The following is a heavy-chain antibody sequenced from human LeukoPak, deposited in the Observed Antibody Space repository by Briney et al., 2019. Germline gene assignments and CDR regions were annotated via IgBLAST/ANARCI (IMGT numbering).Heavy chain of an antibody. CDR2: IIPIFGTA. J-gene: IGHJ4*02. V-gene: IGHV1-69*13. Sequence: SVKVSCTASGGTFSSYAISWVRQAPGQGLEWMEGIIPIFGTANYAQKFQGRVTITADESTSTAYMELSSLRSEATAVYYCARDSVVYSSGWYGLGYWGQGTLVTVSS. CDR3: ARDSVVYSSGWYGLGY. D-gene: IGHD6-19*01. CDR1: GGTFSSYA.